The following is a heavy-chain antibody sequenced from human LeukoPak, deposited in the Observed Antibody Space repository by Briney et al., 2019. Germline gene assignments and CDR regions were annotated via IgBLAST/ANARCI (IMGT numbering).Heavy chain of an antibody. Sequence: GGSLRLSCAASGFTFGSYTMSWVRQAPGKGLEWDSSIPGSSSPKYYADSVKGRFTSSRDNSKNTLYLHLTSLRVEDTAVYYCVKNVGYCSSSSCSRLYFHSWGQGSLVNVSP. CDR1: GFTFGSYT. V-gene: IGHV3-23*01. D-gene: IGHD2-15*01. CDR3: VKNVGYCSSSSCSRLYFHS. CDR2: IPGSSSPK. J-gene: IGHJ4*02.